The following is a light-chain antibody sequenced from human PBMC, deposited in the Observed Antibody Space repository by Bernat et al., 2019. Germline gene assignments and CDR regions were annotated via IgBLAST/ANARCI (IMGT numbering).Light chain of an antibody. J-gene: IGKJ3*01. CDR2: DAS. CDR1: QDISNY. Sequence: DIQMTQSPSSLSASVGDRVTITCQASQDISNYLNWYQQKPGKAPKLLIYDASNLETGVPSRFSGSGSGTDFTFTISSLQPEDVATYYCQMYNSAPRTFGPGTKVDIK. V-gene: IGKV1-33*01. CDR3: QMYNSAPRT.